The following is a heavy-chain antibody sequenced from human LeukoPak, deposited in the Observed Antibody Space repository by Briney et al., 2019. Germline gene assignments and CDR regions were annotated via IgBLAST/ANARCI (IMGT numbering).Heavy chain of an antibody. CDR3: AKGLSSSPTPRH. D-gene: IGHD6-13*01. V-gene: IGHV3-9*01. Sequence: PGRSLRLSCAASGFTFDDYAMHWVRQAPGKGLEWVSGISWNSGSIGYADSVKGRFTISRDNAKNSLYLQMNSLRAEDTALYYCAKGLSSSPTPRHWGQGTLVTVSS. J-gene: IGHJ1*01. CDR1: GFTFDDYA. CDR2: ISWNSGSI.